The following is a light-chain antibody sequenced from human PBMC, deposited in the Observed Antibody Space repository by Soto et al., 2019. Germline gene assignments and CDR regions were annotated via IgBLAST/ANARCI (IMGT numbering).Light chain of an antibody. J-gene: IGKJ4*01. CDR3: QQCGGRFT. V-gene: IGKV3-11*01. CDR1: QSIGTG. CDR2: DAY. Sequence: EVVLTQSPATLSLSPGERATLYCRATQSIGTGLAWYQQRPGQAPNLLIYDAYTRATGIPARFSGSGSGTDFILTISSLEPEDFAVYFCQQCGGRFTFGGGTKVEIK.